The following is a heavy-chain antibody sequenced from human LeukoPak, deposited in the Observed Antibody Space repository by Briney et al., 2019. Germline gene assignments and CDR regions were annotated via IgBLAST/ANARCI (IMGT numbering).Heavy chain of an antibody. CDR3: ARDGQQLAPYAMGV. Sequence: PGRSLRLSCAASGCRFGSHAVHWVRQAPGKGLEWLAQIWYDGSNKYYVDSVKGRFTTSRDNSKNTVYLQMNSLRAEDTAVYFCARDGQQLAPYAMGVWAQGTTVSVSS. D-gene: IGHD6-13*01. CDR1: GCRFGSHA. J-gene: IGHJ6*02. V-gene: IGHV3-33*01. CDR2: IWYDGSNK.